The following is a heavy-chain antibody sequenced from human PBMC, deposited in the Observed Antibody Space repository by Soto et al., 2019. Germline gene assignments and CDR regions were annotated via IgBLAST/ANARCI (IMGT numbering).Heavy chain of an antibody. Sequence: PGGSLRLSCAASGFTFSSYWMHWVRQAPGKGLVWVSRINSDGSSTNYADSVKGRFTISRDNSKNTLYLQMNSLRAEDTAVYYSAREGRYSYGYYYYYGMDVWGQGTTVTVSS. CDR2: INSDGSST. CDR3: AREGRYSYGYYYYYGMDV. D-gene: IGHD5-18*01. J-gene: IGHJ6*02. CDR1: GFTFSSYW. V-gene: IGHV3-74*01.